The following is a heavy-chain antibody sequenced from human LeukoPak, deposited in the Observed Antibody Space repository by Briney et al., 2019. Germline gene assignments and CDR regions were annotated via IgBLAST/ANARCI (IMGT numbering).Heavy chain of an antibody. J-gene: IGHJ3*02. V-gene: IGHV3-30*04. Sequence: GGSLRLSCAASRFIFSSYAMHWVRQAPGKGLEWVAVLSYDGSDKYYADSVKGRFTISRDNSRNTLYLQMNSLRTEDTAMYYCARHHSSGYYRDAFDIWGQGTMLTVSS. CDR2: LSYDGSDK. CDR1: RFIFSSYA. D-gene: IGHD3-22*01. CDR3: ARHHSSGYYRDAFDI.